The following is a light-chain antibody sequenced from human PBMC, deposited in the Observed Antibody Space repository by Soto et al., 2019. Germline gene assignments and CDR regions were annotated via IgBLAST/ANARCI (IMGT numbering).Light chain of an antibody. Sequence: EIVLTQSPGTLSLSPGERATLSCRASQSVSSSYLAWYQQKTGQAPRLLIYGAFSRATGIPGRFSGSGSGTDFTVTISRLEPEDFGVYYCQQYGSSPGTFGPGTKVYIK. V-gene: IGKV3-20*01. CDR1: QSVSSSY. CDR3: QQYGSSPGT. J-gene: IGKJ3*01. CDR2: GAF.